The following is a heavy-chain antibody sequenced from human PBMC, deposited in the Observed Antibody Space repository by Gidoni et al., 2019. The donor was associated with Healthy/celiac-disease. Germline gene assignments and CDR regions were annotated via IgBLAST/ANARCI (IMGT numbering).Heavy chain of an antibody. Sequence: QVQLVQSGAEVKKLGASVKVSCKASGYHYTRYVINWVGQATGQGLEWMGWMNLNSGNTGYAQKFQGRVTMTRNTSISTAYMELSSLRSEDTAVYYCAKGGWVVVPAAMVYYYMDVWGKGTTVTVSS. CDR3: AKGGWVVVPAAMVYYYMDV. D-gene: IGHD2-2*01. CDR1: GYHYTRYV. J-gene: IGHJ6*03. CDR2: MNLNSGNT. V-gene: IGHV1-8*01.